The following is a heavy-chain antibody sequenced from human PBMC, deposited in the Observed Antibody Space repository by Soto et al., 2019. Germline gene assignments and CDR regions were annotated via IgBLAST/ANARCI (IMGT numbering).Heavy chain of an antibody. D-gene: IGHD3-10*01. V-gene: IGHV3-33*01. Sequence: QVQLVESGGGVVQPGRSLRLSCAASGFTFSNYGMHWVRQAPGKGLEWVAVILNDGSNRYHADSVKDRFTISRDNSKNTLYLQMNRLRAEDTALYYCARDDEYSGNGMDVWGQGTTVTVS. CDR1: GFTFSNYG. CDR2: ILNDGSNR. CDR3: ARDDEYSGNGMDV. J-gene: IGHJ6*02.